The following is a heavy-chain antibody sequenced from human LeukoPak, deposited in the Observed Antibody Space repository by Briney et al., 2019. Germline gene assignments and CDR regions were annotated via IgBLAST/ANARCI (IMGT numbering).Heavy chain of an antibody. D-gene: IGHD3-16*01. CDR2: INHNGNVN. V-gene: IGHV3-7*03. CDR3: ARGGGLDV. Sequence: PGGSLRLSCAASGFTFSSYWMNWARQAPGKGLEWVAGINHNGNVNYYVDSVKGRFTISRDNAKNSLYLQMSNLRAEDTAVYFRARGGGLDVWGQGATVTVSS. CDR1: GFTFSSYW. J-gene: IGHJ6*02.